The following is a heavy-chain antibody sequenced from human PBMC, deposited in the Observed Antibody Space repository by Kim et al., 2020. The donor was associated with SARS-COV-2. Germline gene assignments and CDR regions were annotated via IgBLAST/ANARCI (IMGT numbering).Heavy chain of an antibody. V-gene: IGHV4-4*02. CDR3: ARPVAGSVWDV. Sequence: SETLSLTCAVSGVSISSNNWWSWVRQPPGRGLEWIGDIYHSGTTNYNPSLKRRVTISVDKTKNQFSLILTSVTAADTAIYYCARPVAGSVWDVWGQGTTVTVSS. CDR2: IYHSGTT. D-gene: IGHD6-19*01. CDR1: GVSISSNNW. J-gene: IGHJ6*02.